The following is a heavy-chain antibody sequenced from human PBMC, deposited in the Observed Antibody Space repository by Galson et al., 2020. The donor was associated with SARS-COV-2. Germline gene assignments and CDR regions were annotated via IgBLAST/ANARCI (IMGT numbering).Heavy chain of an antibody. J-gene: IGHJ6*02. CDR3: ARGTGATYYDGMDV. CDR2: ISSSSSTI. Sequence: GGSLRLSCAASGFTFSSYSMNWVRQAPGKGLEWVSYISSSSSTIYYADSVKGRFTISRDNAKNSLYLQMNSLRDEDTAVYYCARGTGATYYDGMDVWGQGTTVTVSS. CDR1: GFTFSSYS. V-gene: IGHV3-48*02. D-gene: IGHD1-26*01.